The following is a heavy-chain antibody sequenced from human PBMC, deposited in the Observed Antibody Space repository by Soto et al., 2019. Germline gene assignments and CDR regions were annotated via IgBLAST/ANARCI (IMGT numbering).Heavy chain of an antibody. J-gene: IGHJ6*02. Sequence: GASVKVSCKASGGTFSSYAISWVRQAPGQGLEWMGGIIPIFGTANYAQKFQGRVTITADESTSTAYRELSSLRSGDTAVYYCARGSSPKAYCSGGSCYQLGYYYYGMDVWGQGTTVTVSS. CDR2: IIPIFGTA. CDR3: ARGSSPKAYCSGGSCYQLGYYYYGMDV. D-gene: IGHD2-15*01. V-gene: IGHV1-69*13. CDR1: GGTFSSYA.